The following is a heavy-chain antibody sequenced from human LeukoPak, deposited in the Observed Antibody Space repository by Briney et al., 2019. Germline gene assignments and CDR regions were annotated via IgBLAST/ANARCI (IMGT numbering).Heavy chain of an antibody. D-gene: IGHD5-12*01. V-gene: IGHV3-7*01. Sequence: GGSLRLSSADPEFTFSSYWLSWVRKAAGKVLEWVANIKEDGGDQYYADSVKGRFSISRDNANNSFYLQMNNLRAEDTAVYYGAVGIGWLIDWGQGTLVTVSS. CDR2: IKEDGGDQ. J-gene: IGHJ4*02. CDR1: EFTFSSYW. CDR3: AVGIGWLID.